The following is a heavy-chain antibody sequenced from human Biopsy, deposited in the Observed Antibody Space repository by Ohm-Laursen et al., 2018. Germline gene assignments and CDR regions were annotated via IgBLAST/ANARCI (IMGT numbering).Heavy chain of an antibody. V-gene: IGHV4-34*01. CDR1: GESFNGYY. CDR3: ARHPTGFWFDP. CDR2: INHSGRT. J-gene: IGHJ5*02. Sequence: TLSLTCAVYGESFNGYYWSWIRQTPGKGLEWIGEINHSGRTNYNPSLKSRVTISVDTSKNQFSLKVSSVTAADTALYFCARHPTGFWFDPWGHGTLVTVSS.